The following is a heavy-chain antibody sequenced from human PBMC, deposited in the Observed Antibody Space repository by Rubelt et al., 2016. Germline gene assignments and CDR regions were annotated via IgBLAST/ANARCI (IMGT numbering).Heavy chain of an antibody. J-gene: IGHJ6*02. D-gene: IGHD4-17*01. CDR1: GFTFSSCA. CDR2: IRGSGGTT. Sequence: EVQLVESGGGLVQPGGSLRLSCAASGFTFSSCAMSWVRQAPGKGLEWVSLIRGSGGTTHYADSVKGRFTISRANSKNMLYLQMNSLRVGDTAVYYCARDRGMTTVTTHFYYGMDVWGQGTT. CDR3: ARDRGMTTVTTHFYYGMDV. V-gene: IGHV3-23*04.